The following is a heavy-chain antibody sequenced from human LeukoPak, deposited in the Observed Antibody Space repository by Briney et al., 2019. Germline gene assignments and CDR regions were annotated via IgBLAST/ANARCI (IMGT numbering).Heavy chain of an antibody. CDR2: ISYDGSNK. J-gene: IGHJ4*02. CDR1: GFTFSSYA. D-gene: IGHD5-18*01. CDR3: ARGLGYSYGYFDY. Sequence: GGSLRLSCVASGFTFSSYAMHWVRQAPGKGLEWVAGISYDGSNKYYADSVKGRFTISRDNSKNTLYLQMNSLRAEDTAVYYCARGLGYSYGYFDYWGQGTLVTVSS. V-gene: IGHV3-30*04.